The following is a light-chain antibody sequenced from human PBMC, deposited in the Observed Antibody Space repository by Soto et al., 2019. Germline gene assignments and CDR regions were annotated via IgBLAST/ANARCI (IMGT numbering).Light chain of an antibody. CDR1: QSVGNS. J-gene: IGKJ2*01. V-gene: IGKV3-20*01. CDR3: QHYGSSRDT. Sequence: EIVLTQSPGTLSLSPGERATLSCRASQSVGNSLAWYKQRPGQAPSLLIYGGSKRATGIPDRFSGSGSETDFTLTITRPDPEDFAVYYCQHYGSSRDTFGQGTKLEIK. CDR2: GGS.